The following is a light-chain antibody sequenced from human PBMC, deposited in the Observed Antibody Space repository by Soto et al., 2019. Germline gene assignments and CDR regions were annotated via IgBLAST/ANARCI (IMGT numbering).Light chain of an antibody. CDR2: AAS. V-gene: IGKV1-8*01. J-gene: IGKJ4*01. CDR3: QQYYNYPPLT. Sequence: AIRMTQSPSSFSASTGDRVTITCRASQGISSYLAWYQQKPGKAPKLLIYAASTLKSGVPSRFSGSGSGTEFTLTISSRQSEDFATYYCQQYYNYPPLTFGGGTKVEIK. CDR1: QGISSY.